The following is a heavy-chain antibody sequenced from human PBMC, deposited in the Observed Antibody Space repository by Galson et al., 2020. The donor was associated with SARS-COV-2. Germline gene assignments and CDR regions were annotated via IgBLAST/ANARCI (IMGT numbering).Heavy chain of an antibody. Sequence: SETLSLTCSVSGGSISDYYWTWIRQPPGKAVEWIAYIYYSGNTNYNPSLKSRVSMSVDTSRKQFSLKLTSVTAADTAVDYCASGFYMDVWGKGTTVTVSS. CDR1: GGSISDYY. J-gene: IGHJ6*03. D-gene: IGHD6-25*01. CDR2: IYYSGNT. V-gene: IGHV4-59*01. CDR3: ASGFYMDV.